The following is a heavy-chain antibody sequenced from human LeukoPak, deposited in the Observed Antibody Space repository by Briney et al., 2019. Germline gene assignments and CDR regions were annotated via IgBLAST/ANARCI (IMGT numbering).Heavy chain of an antibody. J-gene: IGHJ4*02. CDR2: IYDSEST. Sequence: PSETLSLTCTVSGGSINSHYWSWIRQPPGKGLEWIGDIYDSESTKYNFYLKSRVTISVDTSKNHLSLKLTSVLAADTAIYYCARRAFSSTWTGGYFDYWGQGTLVTVSS. CDR1: GGSINSHY. D-gene: IGHD6-13*01. V-gene: IGHV4-59*08. CDR3: ARRAFSSTWTGGYFDY.